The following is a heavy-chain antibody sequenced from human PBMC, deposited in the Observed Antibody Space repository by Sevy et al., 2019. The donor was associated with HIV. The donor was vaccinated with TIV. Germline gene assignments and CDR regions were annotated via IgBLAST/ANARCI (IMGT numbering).Heavy chain of an antibody. CDR1: GYTFTSYA. CDR2: INAGKGDT. CDR3: ARNPCLYSSSRCHFDH. V-gene: IGHV1-3*01. Sequence: GESLKISCKASGYTFTSYAIHWVRQAPGQGLEWVGWINAGKGDTRYSPKFQGRVTIIRDTSANTAYMELSSLRFEDTAVYYCARNPCLYSSSRCHFDHWGQGTLVTVSS. J-gene: IGHJ4*02. D-gene: IGHD6-13*01.